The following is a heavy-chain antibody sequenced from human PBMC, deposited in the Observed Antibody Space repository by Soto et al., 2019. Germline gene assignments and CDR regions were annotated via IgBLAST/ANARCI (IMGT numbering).Heavy chain of an antibody. CDR1: GGSISSSSYY. D-gene: IGHD2-15*01. Sequence: QLQLQESGPGLVKPSETLSLTCTVSGGSISSSSYYWGWIRQPPGKGLEWIGSIFYSGSTYYNPSVKSRVTISVNTSKNQFSLKLSSGTAADTAVYYCARHLTYCSAGSCYSDFPYYGMDVWGQGTTVTVSS. CDR2: IFYSGST. V-gene: IGHV4-39*01. J-gene: IGHJ6*02. CDR3: ARHLTYCSAGSCYSDFPYYGMDV.